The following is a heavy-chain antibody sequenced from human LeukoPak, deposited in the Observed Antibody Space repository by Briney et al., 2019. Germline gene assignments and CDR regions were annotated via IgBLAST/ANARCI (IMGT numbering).Heavy chain of an antibody. CDR1: GGTFSSYA. D-gene: IGHD2-15*01. V-gene: IGHV1-69*05. Sequence: ASVKVSCKASGGTFSSYAISWVRQAPGQGLEWMGGIIPIFGTANYAQKFQGRVTITTDESTSTAYMELSSLRSEDTAVYYCARGGYCSGGSCYSSWFDPWGRGTLVTVSS. CDR2: IIPIFGTA. J-gene: IGHJ5*02. CDR3: ARGGYCSGGSCYSSWFDP.